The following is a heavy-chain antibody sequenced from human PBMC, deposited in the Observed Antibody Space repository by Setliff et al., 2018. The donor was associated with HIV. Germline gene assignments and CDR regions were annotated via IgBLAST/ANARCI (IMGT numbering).Heavy chain of an antibody. CDR2: INHSGGT. D-gene: IGHD1-20*01. CDR1: GGSFTAYH. V-gene: IGHV4-34*01. Sequence: SETLSLTCAVYGGSFTAYHWSWIRQPPGRGLEWIAEINHSGGTNHNPSLKSRITISVDTSKKQVSLKLTSVTAADTAIYYCARHTGDITGTNHLFDYWGQGTLVTVSS. J-gene: IGHJ4*02. CDR3: ARHTGDITGTNHLFDY.